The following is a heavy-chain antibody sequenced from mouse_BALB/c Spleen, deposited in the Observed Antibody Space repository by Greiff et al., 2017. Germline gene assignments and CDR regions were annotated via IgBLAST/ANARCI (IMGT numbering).Heavy chain of an antibody. V-gene: IGHV1-18*01. CDR3: AREREYGNPARYFDV. J-gene: IGHJ1*01. CDR1: GYSFTGYT. D-gene: IGHD2-10*02. CDR2: INPYNGGT. Sequence: VQLKESGPELVKPGASMKISCKASGYSFTGYTMNWVKQSHGKNLEWIGLINPYNGGTSYNQKFKGKATLTVDKSSSTAYMELLSLTSEDSAVYYCAREREYGNPARYFDVWGAGTTVTVSS.